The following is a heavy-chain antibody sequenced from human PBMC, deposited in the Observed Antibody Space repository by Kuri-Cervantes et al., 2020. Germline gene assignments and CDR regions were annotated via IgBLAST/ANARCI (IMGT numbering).Heavy chain of an antibody. CDR1: GYTFTSYD. Sequence: ASVKVSCKASGYTFTSYDINWVRQATGQGLEWMGWMNPNSGNTGYAQKFQGRVTMTRDTSISTAYMELSRLRSDGTAVYYCYSLHDSSGYYHDYWGQGTLVTVSS. V-gene: IGHV1-8*01. J-gene: IGHJ4*02. D-gene: IGHD3-22*01. CDR3: YSLHDSSGYYHDY. CDR2: MNPNSGNT.